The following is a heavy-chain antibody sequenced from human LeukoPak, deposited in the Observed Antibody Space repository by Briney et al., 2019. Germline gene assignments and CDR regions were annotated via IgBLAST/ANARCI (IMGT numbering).Heavy chain of an antibody. Sequence: LSLTCSVSGGSISSGGYSWSWIRQPPGKGLEWIGYIYHSGSTYYNPSLKSRVTISVDRSKNQFSLKLSSVTAADTAVYYCARTEYYDFWSGYPYGMDVWGQGTTVTVSS. D-gene: IGHD3-3*01. CDR2: IYHSGST. V-gene: IGHV4-30-2*01. CDR3: ARTEYYDFWSGYPYGMDV. CDR1: GGSISSGGYS. J-gene: IGHJ6*02.